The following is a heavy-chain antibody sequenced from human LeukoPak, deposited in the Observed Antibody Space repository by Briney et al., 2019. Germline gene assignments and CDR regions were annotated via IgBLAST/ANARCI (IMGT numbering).Heavy chain of an antibody. CDR1: GSTVSSNY. Sequence: GGSLRLSCAASGSTVSSNYMSWVRQAPGKGLEWVSVIYSGGSTYYADSVKGRFTISRDNSKNTLYLQMNSLRAEDTAVYYCARDGERWLQSPTGYWGQGTLVTVSS. V-gene: IGHV3-66*01. CDR2: IYSGGST. J-gene: IGHJ4*02. D-gene: IGHD5-24*01. CDR3: ARDGERWLQSPTGY.